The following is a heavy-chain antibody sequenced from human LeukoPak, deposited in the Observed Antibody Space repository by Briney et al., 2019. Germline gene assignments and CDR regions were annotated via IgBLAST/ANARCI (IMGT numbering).Heavy chain of an antibody. D-gene: IGHD4-23*01. Sequence: SVKVSCKASGGTFSSYAISWVRQAPGQGLEWMGRIIPILGIANYAQKSQGRVTITADKSTSTAYMELSSLRSEDTAVYYCAGGGDGGNPGGNYYYGMDVWGQGTTVTVSS. CDR3: AGGGDGGNPGGNYYYGMDV. V-gene: IGHV1-69*04. CDR1: GGTFSSYA. J-gene: IGHJ6*02. CDR2: IIPILGIA.